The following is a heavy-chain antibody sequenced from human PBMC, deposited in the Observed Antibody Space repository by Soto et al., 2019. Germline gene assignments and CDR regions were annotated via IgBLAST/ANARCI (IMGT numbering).Heavy chain of an antibody. Sequence: EVHLEESGGGLVHPGGSLRLSCAASGFTFSSYWMNCVRQAPGKGLEWVANIDEDGSEYNDAESVRGRFTISRDNAKNTLYLQMNSRRAAVTAVYYCARTGDGHHDFLDYWGQGILVSVSS. CDR3: ARTGDGHHDFLDY. J-gene: IGHJ4*02. V-gene: IGHV3-7*01. D-gene: IGHD1-1*01. CDR1: GFTFSSYW. CDR2: IDEDGSEY.